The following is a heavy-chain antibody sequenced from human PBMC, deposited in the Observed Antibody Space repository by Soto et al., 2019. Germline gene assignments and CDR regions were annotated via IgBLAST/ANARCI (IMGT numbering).Heavy chain of an antibody. Sequence: GGSLRLSCADSGVTFRTYWMSWVRQAPGKGLEWVGNIKQDGSGENYVDSVKGRFTISRDNANHSLYLQMNSLRAEDTAVYYCARDRGPPRYLYYGMDVWGQGTTVTVSS. V-gene: IGHV3-7*01. D-gene: IGHD3-10*01. CDR1: GVTFRTYW. CDR2: IKQDGSGE. CDR3: ARDRGPPRYLYYGMDV. J-gene: IGHJ6*02.